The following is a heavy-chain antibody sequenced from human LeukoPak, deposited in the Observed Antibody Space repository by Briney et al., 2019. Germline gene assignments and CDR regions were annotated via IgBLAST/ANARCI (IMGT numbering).Heavy chain of an antibody. J-gene: IGHJ4*02. CDR1: GYTFTGYY. Sequence: GASVKVSCKASGYTFTGYYMHWVRQAPGQGLEWMGWINPNSGGTNYAQKFQGRVTMTRDTSISTAYMELSRLRSDDTAVYYCARGLDYDILTGYGDYWGQGTLVTVSS. D-gene: IGHD3-9*01. CDR2: INPNSGGT. V-gene: IGHV1-2*02. CDR3: ARGLDYDILTGYGDY.